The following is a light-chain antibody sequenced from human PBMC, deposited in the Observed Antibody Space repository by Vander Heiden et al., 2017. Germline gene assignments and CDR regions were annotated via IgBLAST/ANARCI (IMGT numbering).Light chain of an antibody. CDR3: QQGYSIPFT. V-gene: IGKV1-39*01. Sequence: DIQMTQSPSSLSASVGDTVTITCRASQSIDNFLNWYQHQPGKAPTLLISSASNLHGGVPSRFIGSGSGTVFTLTIASLQPEDFATYSCQQGYSIPFTFGPGTKVDAK. CDR1: QSIDNF. CDR2: SAS. J-gene: IGKJ3*01.